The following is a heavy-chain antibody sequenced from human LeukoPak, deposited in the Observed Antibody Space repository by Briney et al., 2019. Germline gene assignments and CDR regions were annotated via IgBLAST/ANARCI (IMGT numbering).Heavy chain of an antibody. V-gene: IGHV4-39*07. CDR3: ARGDGLHGMDV. J-gene: IGHJ6*02. Sequence: PSETLSLTCTVSGGSISSSSYYWGWIRQPPGKGLEWIGSIYYSGSTYYNPSLKSRVTISVDTSKNQFSLKLSSVTAADTAVYYCARGDGLHGMDVWGQGTTVTVSS. CDR1: GGSISSSSYY. CDR2: IYYSGST. D-gene: IGHD2-15*01.